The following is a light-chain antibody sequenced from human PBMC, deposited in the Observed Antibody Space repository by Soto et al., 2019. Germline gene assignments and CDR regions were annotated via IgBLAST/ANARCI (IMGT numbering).Light chain of an antibody. CDR1: SSDVGGYNY. CDR2: EVS. J-gene: IGLJ3*02. V-gene: IGLV2-14*01. Sequence: QSALTQPASVSGSPGQSITISCTGTSSDVGGYNYVSWYQQHPGKAPKLMIYEVSNRPSGFSNRFSGSKSGNTASLTISGRQAEDEADYYCIAYTTSSTHWVFGGGTKLTVL. CDR3: IAYTTSSTHWV.